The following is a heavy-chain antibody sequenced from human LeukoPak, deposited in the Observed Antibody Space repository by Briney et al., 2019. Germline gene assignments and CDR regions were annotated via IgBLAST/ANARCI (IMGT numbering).Heavy chain of an antibody. CDR2: ISSSGSTI. CDR3: ARDGGIIYSGYDGEVYFDY. Sequence: PGGSLRLSCAASGFTFSDYYMSWIRQALGEGLEWVSYISSSGSTIYYADSVKGRFTISRDNAKNSLYLQMNSLRAEDTAVYYCARDGGIIYSGYDGEVYFDYWGQGTLVTVSS. D-gene: IGHD5-12*01. V-gene: IGHV3-11*01. J-gene: IGHJ4*02. CDR1: GFTFSDYY.